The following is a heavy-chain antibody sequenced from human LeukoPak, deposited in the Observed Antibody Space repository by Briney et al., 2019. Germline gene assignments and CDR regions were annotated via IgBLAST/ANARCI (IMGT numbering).Heavy chain of an antibody. CDR3: ARGDSDYYDSSVDY. CDR1: GFTFSSYW. J-gene: IGHJ4*02. V-gene: IGHV3-74*01. CDR2: INSDGSST. Sequence: GGSLRLSCAASGFTFSSYWMSWVRQAPGKGLVWVSRINSDGSSTSYADSVKGRFTISRDNAKNTLYLQMNSLRAEDTAVYYCARGDSDYYDSSVDYWGQGTLVTVSS. D-gene: IGHD3-22*01.